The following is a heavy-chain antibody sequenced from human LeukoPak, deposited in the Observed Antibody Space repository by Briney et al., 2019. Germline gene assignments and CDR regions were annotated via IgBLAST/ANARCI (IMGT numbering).Heavy chain of an antibody. CDR3: ARVGSDWNDVRYNWFDP. CDR2: IFQSGST. D-gene: IGHD1-1*01. CDR1: GTSISSLY. V-gene: IGHV4-59*12. J-gene: IGHJ5*02. Sequence: PSETLSLTCSVSGTSISSLYWSWIRQPPGKGLEWIGYIFQSGSTYYNPSLKSRVTISVDRSKNQFSLKLSSVTAADTAVYYCARVGSDWNDVRYNWFDPWGQGTLVTVSS.